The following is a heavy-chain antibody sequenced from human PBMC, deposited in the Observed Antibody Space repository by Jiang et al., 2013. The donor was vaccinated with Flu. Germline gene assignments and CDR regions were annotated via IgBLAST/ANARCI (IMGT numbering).Heavy chain of an antibody. V-gene: IGHV4-4*02. J-gene: IGHJ5*02. CDR2: IYHSGST. CDR3: ARGPYSSGWYWFDP. CDR1: GGSISSSNW. Sequence: GSGLVKPSGTLSLTCAVSGGSISSSNWWSWVRQPPGKGLEWIGEIYHSGSTNYNPSLKSRVTVSVDKSKNQFSLKLSSVTAADTAVYYCARGPYSSGWYWFDPWGQGTLVTVSS. D-gene: IGHD6-19*01.